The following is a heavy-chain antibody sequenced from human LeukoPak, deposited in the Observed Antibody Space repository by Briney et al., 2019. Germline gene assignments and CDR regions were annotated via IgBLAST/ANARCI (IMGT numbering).Heavy chain of an antibody. CDR1: GFTFSSYA. Sequence: GGSLRLSCAASGFTFSSYAMSWVRQAPGKGLEWVSAISGSGGSTYYADSVKGRFTISRDNSKNTLYLQMNSLRAEDTAVYYCTTSLAGAVTAVYPFDNWGQGTLVTVSS. CDR2: ISGSGGST. V-gene: IGHV3-23*01. J-gene: IGHJ4*02. CDR3: TTSLAGAVTAVYPFDN. D-gene: IGHD2-21*02.